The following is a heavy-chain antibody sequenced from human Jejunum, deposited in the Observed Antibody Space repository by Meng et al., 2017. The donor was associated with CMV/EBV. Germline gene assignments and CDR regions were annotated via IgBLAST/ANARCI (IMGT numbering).Heavy chain of an antibody. D-gene: IGHD3-3*01. CDR2: ISPYNDNA. CDR3: ARVFGVAYFDS. J-gene: IGHJ4*02. V-gene: IGHV1-18*01. Sequence: KASGYTFSNYGFTGVRRAPGQGLEWMGYISPYNDNANYAQKFQGRVTMTRDTSTSTAYMELRSLRADDTAVYYCARVFGVAYFDSWGQGTLVTVSS. CDR1: GYTFSNYG.